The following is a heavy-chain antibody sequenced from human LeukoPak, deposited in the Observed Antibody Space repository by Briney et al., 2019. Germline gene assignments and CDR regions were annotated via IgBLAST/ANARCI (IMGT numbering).Heavy chain of an antibody. CDR2: ISYDGSNN. Sequence: HPGRSLRLSCAASGFTFSSYAMHWVRQAPGKGLEWVAAISYDGSNNYYADSVKGRFTIPRDNSKNTLYLQMNSLRAEDTAVYYCARVRRSGRLLAEYFQHWGQGTLVTVSS. D-gene: IGHD6-19*01. CDR1: GFTFSSYA. CDR3: ARVRRSGRLLAEYFQH. V-gene: IGHV3-30-3*01. J-gene: IGHJ1*01.